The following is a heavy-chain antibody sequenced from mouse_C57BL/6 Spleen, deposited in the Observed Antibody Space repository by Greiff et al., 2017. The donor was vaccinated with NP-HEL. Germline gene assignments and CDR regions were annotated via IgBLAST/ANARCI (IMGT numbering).Heavy chain of an antibody. CDR3: ARRNGYDSAWFAY. CDR1: GFTFSDYG. J-gene: IGHJ3*01. Sequence: EVQRVESGGGLVKPGGSLKLSCAASGFTFSDYGMHWVRQAPEKGLEWVAYISSGSSTIYYADTVKGRFTISRDNAKNTLFLQMTSLRSEDTAMYYCARRNGYDSAWFAYWGQGTLVTVSA. D-gene: IGHD2-2*01. V-gene: IGHV5-17*01. CDR2: ISSGSSTI.